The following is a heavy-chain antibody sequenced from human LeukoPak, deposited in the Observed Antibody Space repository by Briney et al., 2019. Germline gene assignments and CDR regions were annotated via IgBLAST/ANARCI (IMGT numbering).Heavy chain of an antibody. Sequence: SETLSLTCTVSGYSISSGYYWGWIRQPPGKGLEWIGSMYHSGSTYYNPSLKSRVTISVDTSMTQFSLRLTSVTAADTAVYFCARESISTVGTFDALDIWGQGTLVTVSS. CDR2: MYHSGST. CDR3: ARESISTVGTFDALDI. V-gene: IGHV4-38-2*02. J-gene: IGHJ3*02. CDR1: GYSISSGYY. D-gene: IGHD4-11*01.